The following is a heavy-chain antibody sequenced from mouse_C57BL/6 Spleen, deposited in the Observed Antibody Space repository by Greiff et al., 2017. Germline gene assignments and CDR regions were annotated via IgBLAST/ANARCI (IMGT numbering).Heavy chain of an antibody. Sequence: QVQLQQPGAELVRPGSSVKLSCKAFGYTFTSYWMHWVKQRPIQGLEWIGNIDPSDSETHYTQKFKDKATLTVDKSSSTAYMQLSSLTSEDSAVYYCARGGITTADVWGTGTTVTVSS. D-gene: IGHD1-2*01. CDR3: ARGGITTADV. CDR1: GYTFTSYW. V-gene: IGHV1-52*01. J-gene: IGHJ1*03. CDR2: IDPSDSET.